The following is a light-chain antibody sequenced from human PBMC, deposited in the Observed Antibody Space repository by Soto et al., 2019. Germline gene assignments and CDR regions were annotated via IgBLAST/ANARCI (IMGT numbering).Light chain of an antibody. Sequence: DIQMTQSPSSLSASVGDRVTITCRANQTISNYLNWYQQKPGKAPKLLVYTVSNLHSRVPSRFSGGASGTDFTLTISSLQPEDCATYYCQQSYTPSWTFGQGTKVAIK. CDR3: QQSYTPSWT. CDR1: QTISNY. CDR2: TVS. V-gene: IGKV1-39*01. J-gene: IGKJ1*01.